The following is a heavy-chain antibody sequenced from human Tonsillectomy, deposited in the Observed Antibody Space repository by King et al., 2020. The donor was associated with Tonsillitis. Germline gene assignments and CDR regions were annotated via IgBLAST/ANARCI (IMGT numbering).Heavy chain of an antibody. D-gene: IGHD4-17*01. CDR1: GFTFSGSA. CDR3: TRGAAPEYGDYGDY. Sequence: VQLVESGGGLVQPGGSLKLSCAASGFTFSGSAMHWVRQASGKGLEWVGRIRSKANSYATAYAASVKGRFTISRDDSKNTAYLRMDSLRTEDTAVYYWTRGAAPEYGDYGDYWGQGTLVTGSS. CDR2: IRSKANSYAT. J-gene: IGHJ4*02. V-gene: IGHV3-73*02.